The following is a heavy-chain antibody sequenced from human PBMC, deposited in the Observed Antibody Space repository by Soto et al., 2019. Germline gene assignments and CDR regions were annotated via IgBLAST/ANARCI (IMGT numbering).Heavy chain of an antibody. CDR2: INPSGGST. V-gene: IGHV1-46*01. CDR1: GYTFTSYY. Sequence: QVQLVQSGAEVKKPGASVKVSCKASGYTFTSYYMHWVRQAPGQGLEWMGIINPSGGSTSYAQKCQGRVTMTRDTSTRTVYMELSSLRSEDTAVYYCASNGVVVAAGEAFDIWGQGTMVTFSS. CDR3: ASNGVVVAAGEAFDI. J-gene: IGHJ3*02. D-gene: IGHD2-15*01.